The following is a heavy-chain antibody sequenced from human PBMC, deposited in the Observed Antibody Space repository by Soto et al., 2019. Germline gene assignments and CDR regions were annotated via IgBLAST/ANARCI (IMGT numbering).Heavy chain of an antibody. CDR2: ISGSGGST. CDR3: AREGGSLTGFDP. V-gene: IGHV3-23*01. CDR1: GFIFSSYA. J-gene: IGHJ5*02. D-gene: IGHD1-26*01. Sequence: GGSLRLSCAASGFIFSSYAMSWVRQAPGKGLEWVSAISGSGGSTYYADSVKGRFTISRDNAKNSLYLQMNSLRDEDTAVYYWAREGGSLTGFDPWGQGTLVTVS.